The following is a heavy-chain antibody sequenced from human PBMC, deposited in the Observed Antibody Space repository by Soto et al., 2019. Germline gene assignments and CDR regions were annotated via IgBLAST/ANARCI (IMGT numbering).Heavy chain of an antibody. CDR3: ARDRIEAAGIPLDY. CDR1: GDSVSSNSGA. D-gene: IGHD6-13*01. J-gene: IGHJ4*02. CDR2: TYYRSKWYS. Sequence: SQTLSLTCAISGDSVSSNSGAWNWIRQSPSGGLEWLGRTYYRSKWYSDYAVSVKSRITINPDTSKNQFSLQLNSVTPEDTAVYYCARDRIEAAGIPLDYWGQGTLVTVSS. V-gene: IGHV6-1*01.